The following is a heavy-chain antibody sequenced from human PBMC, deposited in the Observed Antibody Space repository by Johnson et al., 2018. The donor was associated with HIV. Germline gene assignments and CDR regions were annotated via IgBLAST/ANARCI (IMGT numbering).Heavy chain of an antibody. Sequence: VQLVESGGGLVKPGGSLRLYCAASGLTFSNAWMSWVRQAPGKGLEWVGRIKSKTDGGTTDYAAPVKGRFTISRDDSKNTLYLQMNSLKTEDTAVYYCTTEEGYCSGGSCYVDAFDIWGQGTMVTVSS. CDR1: GLTFSNAW. J-gene: IGHJ3*02. V-gene: IGHV3-15*01. CDR3: TTEEGYCSGGSCYVDAFDI. CDR2: IKSKTDGGTT. D-gene: IGHD2-15*01.